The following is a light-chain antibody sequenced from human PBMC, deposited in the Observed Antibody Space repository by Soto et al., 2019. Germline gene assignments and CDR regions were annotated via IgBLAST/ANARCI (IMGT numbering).Light chain of an antibody. CDR1: SGHSSHA. CDR3: QTWGSGSGV. V-gene: IGLV4-69*01. J-gene: IGLJ3*02. CDR2: LNNDGSH. Sequence: QLVLTQSPSASASLGASVKLTCTLSSGHSSHAIAWHQLQPEKGPRYLMKLNNDGSHSKGDGIPDRFTGSSSGAERYLTISSLQSEDEADYYCQTWGSGSGVFGGGTRLTVL.